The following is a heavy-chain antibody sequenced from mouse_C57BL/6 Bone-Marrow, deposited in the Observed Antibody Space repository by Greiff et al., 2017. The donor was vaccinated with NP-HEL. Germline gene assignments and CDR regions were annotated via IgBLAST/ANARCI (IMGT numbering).Heavy chain of an antibody. CDR1: GFTFTDYY. D-gene: IGHD2-4*01. V-gene: IGHV7-3*01. CDR3: ARSLYYEYAADPFYAMDY. CDR2: IRNKANGYTT. Sequence: EVQGVESGGGLVQPGGSLSLSCAASGFTFTDYYMSWVRQPPGKALEWLGFIRNKANGYTTEYSASVKGRFTISRDNSQSILYLQMNALRSEDSATYFCARSLYYEYAADPFYAMDYWGQGTSVTVSS. J-gene: IGHJ4*01.